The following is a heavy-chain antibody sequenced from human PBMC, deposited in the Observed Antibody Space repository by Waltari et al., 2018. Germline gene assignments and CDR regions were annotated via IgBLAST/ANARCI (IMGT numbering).Heavy chain of an antibody. J-gene: IGHJ4*02. CDR3: AARGDIIVVPAALDY. D-gene: IGHD2-2*01. V-gene: IGHV4-34*01. CDR2: INLSGSA. CDR1: GGSFSGNY. Sequence: QVQLQQWGAGLLKPSETLSLTCAVYGGSFSGNYWSWIRQPPYKGLEWIGEINLSGSANYNPSLKSRVTISVDTSKNQFSLKLDSVTAADTAVYYCAARGDIIVVPAALDYWGQGTLVTVSS.